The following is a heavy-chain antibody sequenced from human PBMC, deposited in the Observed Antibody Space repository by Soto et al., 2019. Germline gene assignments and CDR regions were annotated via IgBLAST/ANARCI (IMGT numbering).Heavy chain of an antibody. CDR1: GYTFTSYA. CDR2: INAGNGNT. Sequence: ASVKVSCKASGYTFTSYAMHWVRQAPGQRLEWMGWINAGNGNTKYSQKFQGRVTITRDTSASTAYMELSSLRSEDTAVYYCAIAFWSGYYRNAYDYMYVWGRRTTVPVSS. CDR3: AIAFWSGYYRNAYDYMYV. D-gene: IGHD3-3*01. J-gene: IGHJ6*03. V-gene: IGHV1-3*01.